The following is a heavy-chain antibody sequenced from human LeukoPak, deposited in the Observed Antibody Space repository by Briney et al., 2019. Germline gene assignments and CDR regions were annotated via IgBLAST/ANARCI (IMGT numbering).Heavy chain of an antibody. D-gene: IGHD1-26*01. J-gene: IGHJ4*02. CDR2: INWNGGST. CDR3: AGLKWELREEPDY. Sequence: GGSLRLSCAASGFTFDDYGMSWVRQVPGKGLEWVSGINWNGGSTGNADSVKGRFTISRDNAKNSLYLQMNSLRAEDTAVYYCAGLKWELREEPDYWGQGTLVTVSS. V-gene: IGHV3-20*04. CDR1: GFTFDDYG.